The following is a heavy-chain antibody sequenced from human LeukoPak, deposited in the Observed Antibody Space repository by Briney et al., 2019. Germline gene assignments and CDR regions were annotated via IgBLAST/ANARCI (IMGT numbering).Heavy chain of an antibody. V-gene: IGHV1-24*01. CDR3: ATLTGTTYASFDI. D-gene: IGHD1-7*01. CDR2: FDPEDGET. CDR1: GYTLTELS. J-gene: IGHJ3*02. Sequence: ASVKVSCKVSGYTLTELSMHWVRQAPVKGLEWVGGFDPEDGETIYAQKFQGRVTMTEDTSTDTAYMELSSLRSEATAVYYCATLTGTTYASFDIWGQGTMVTVSS.